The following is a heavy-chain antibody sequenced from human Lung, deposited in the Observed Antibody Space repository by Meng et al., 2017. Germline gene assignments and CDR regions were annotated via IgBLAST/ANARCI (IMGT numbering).Heavy chain of an antibody. CDR1: GFTFSTHW. J-gene: IGHJ4*02. CDR2: ITGDGSST. V-gene: IGHV3-74*01. D-gene: IGHD4-17*01. Sequence: VELGASGGGLLQPWGSLRRSCAASGFTFSTHWLHWVRQAPGKGLEWVSRITGDGSSTIYADSVQGRFTMSRDNAKNTLSLQMNSLRAEDTAVYYCARGGVTTDDWGQGTLVTVSS. CDR3: ARGGVTTDD.